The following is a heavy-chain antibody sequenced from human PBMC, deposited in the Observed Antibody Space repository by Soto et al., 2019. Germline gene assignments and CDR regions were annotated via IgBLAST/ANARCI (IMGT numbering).Heavy chain of an antibody. V-gene: IGHV3-48*01. D-gene: IGHD3-9*01. CDR2: ICCNGSTK. Sequence: PGGSLRLSCAASGFTFSSYSMNWVRQAPGKGLEWVAFICCNGSTKYYADSVKGRFTISRDNAKNTLYLQMNSLRAEDTAVYYCARDGNYDILTGYYIVPPHFDYWGQGTLVTVSS. J-gene: IGHJ4*02. CDR1: GFTFSSYS. CDR3: ARDGNYDILTGYYIVPPHFDY.